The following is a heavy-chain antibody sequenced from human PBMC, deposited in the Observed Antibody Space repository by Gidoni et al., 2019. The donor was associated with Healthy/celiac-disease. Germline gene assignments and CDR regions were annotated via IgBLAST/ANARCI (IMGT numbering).Heavy chain of an antibody. CDR3: AREWELLRAFDY. D-gene: IGHD1-26*01. J-gene: IGHJ4*02. V-gene: IGHV3-30-3*01. Sequence: QVQLVASGGGVVQPGMSLRLSCAASGSPFSSYAMHCVRQAPGQGLEWVAVISYDGSNKYYADSVKGRFTISRDNSKNTLYLQMNSLRAEDTAVYYCAREWELLRAFDYWGQGTLVTVSS. CDR1: GSPFSSYA. CDR2: ISYDGSNK.